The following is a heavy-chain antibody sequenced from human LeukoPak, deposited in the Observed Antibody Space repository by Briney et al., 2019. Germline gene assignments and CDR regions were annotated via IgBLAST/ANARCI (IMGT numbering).Heavy chain of an antibody. J-gene: IGHJ5*02. Sequence: ASVKVSCKASGYTFTSYGISWVRQAPGQGLEWMGWISAYNGNTNYAQKLQGRVTMTTDTSTSTAYMELRSLRSDDTAVYYCARDLHLNYYDSSGYYNWFDPWGQGTLVTVSS. CDR3: ARDLHLNYYDSSGYYNWFDP. CDR1: GYTFTSYG. D-gene: IGHD3-22*01. CDR2: ISAYNGNT. V-gene: IGHV1-18*01.